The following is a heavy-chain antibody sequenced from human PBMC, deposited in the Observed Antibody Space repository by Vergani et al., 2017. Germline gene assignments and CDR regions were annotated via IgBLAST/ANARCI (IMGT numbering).Heavy chain of an antibody. Sequence: QVTLRESGPALVTPTQTLTLTCTFSGFSLSTSGMCVSWIRQPPGKALEWLALIDWDDDKYYSTSLKTRLTISKDTSKNQVVLTMTNMEPVDTATYYCARTRPMTTVTTAAFDIWGQGTMVTVSS. V-gene: IGHV2-70*01. CDR2: IDWDDDK. D-gene: IGHD4-17*01. J-gene: IGHJ3*02. CDR3: ARTRPMTTVTTAAFDI. CDR1: GFSLSTSGMC.